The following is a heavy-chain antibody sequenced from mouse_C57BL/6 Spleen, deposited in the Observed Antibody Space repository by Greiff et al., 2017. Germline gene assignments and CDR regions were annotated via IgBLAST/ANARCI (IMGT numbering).Heavy chain of an antibody. CDR1: GYTFTGYW. Sequence: VQLQQSGAELMKPGASVKLSCKATGYTFTGYWIEWVKQRPGHGLEWIGEILPGSGSTNYNVKFKGKATFTADTSSNTAYMQLSSLTTEDSAIYYCARGGNYFYAMDYWGQGTSVTVSS. CDR3: ARGGNYFYAMDY. V-gene: IGHV1-9*01. D-gene: IGHD2-1*01. J-gene: IGHJ4*01. CDR2: ILPGSGST.